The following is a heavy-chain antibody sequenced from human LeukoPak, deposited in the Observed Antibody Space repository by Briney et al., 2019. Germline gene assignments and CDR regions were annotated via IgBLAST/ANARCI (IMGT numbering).Heavy chain of an antibody. Sequence: GGSLRLSCAASGFTFSSYAMHWVRQAPGKGLEWVAVISYDGSNKYYADSVKGRFTISRDNSKNTLYLQMNSLRAEDTAVYYCARDGVVVVAATQNYYYGMDVWGQGTTVTVSS. D-gene: IGHD2-15*01. CDR3: ARDGVVVVAATQNYYYGMDV. CDR1: GFTFSSYA. J-gene: IGHJ6*02. CDR2: ISYDGSNK. V-gene: IGHV3-30-3*01.